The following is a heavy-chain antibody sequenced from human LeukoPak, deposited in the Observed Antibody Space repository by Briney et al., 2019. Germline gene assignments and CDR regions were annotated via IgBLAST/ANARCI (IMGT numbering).Heavy chain of an antibody. J-gene: IGHJ4*02. CDR1: GGSISSYY. V-gene: IGHV4-59*01. D-gene: IGHD3-22*01. Sequence: PSETLSLTCTVSGGSISSYYWSWIRQPPGKGLEWIGYIYYSGSTNYNPSLKSRVTISVDTSKNQFSLKLSSVTAADTAVYYCARDLGYYYGSSGYLDYWGQGTLVTVSS. CDR2: IYYSGST. CDR3: ARDLGYYYGSSGYLDY.